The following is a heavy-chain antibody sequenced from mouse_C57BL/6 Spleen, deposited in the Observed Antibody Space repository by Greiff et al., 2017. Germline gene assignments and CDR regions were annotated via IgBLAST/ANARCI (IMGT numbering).Heavy chain of an antibody. CDR3: AIDYDDGAWFAY. V-gene: IGHV5-6*02. J-gene: IGHJ3*01. D-gene: IGHD2-4*01. CDR1: GFTFSSYG. CDR2: ISSGGSYT. Sequence: EVKLEESGGDLVKPGGSLKLSCAASGFTFSSYGMSWVRQTPDKRLEWVATISSGGSYTYYPDSVKGRFTISRDNAKNTLYLQMSSLKSEDTAMYYCAIDYDDGAWFAYWGQGTLVTVSA.